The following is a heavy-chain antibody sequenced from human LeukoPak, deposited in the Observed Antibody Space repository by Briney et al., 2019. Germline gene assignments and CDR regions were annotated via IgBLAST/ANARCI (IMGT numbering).Heavy chain of an antibody. J-gene: IGHJ5*02. D-gene: IGHD1-14*01. CDR2: INPSGDGT. V-gene: IGHV1-46*01. Sequence: GASVKVSCKASGHTFTTYYVHLVRQAPGQGREWMGVINPSGDGTNYPQRFQGRVTLTRDTSTSTVYMELSSLRSEDTAIYYCAKETPNTGWFDPWGQGTLVTVSS. CDR3: AKETPNTGWFDP. CDR1: GHTFTTYY.